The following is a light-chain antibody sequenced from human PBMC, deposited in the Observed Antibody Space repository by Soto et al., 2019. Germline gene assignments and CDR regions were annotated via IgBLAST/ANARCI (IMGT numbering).Light chain of an antibody. CDR2: DVS. Sequence: QSVLTQPASVSGSPGQSITISCTGTSSDVGGYNYVSWYQQHPGKAPKLMIYDVSNRPSGVSTRFSGSKSGNTASLTISGLQAEDEADYYCSSYTSSSIFFGTGTKLTVL. CDR3: SSYTSSSIF. CDR1: SSDVGGYNY. V-gene: IGLV2-14*01. J-gene: IGLJ1*01.